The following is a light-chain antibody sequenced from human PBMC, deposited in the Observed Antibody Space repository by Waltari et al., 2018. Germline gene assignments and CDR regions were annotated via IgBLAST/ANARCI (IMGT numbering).Light chain of an antibody. CDR2: EVT. CDR3: CSYAGLGIYV. J-gene: IGLJ1*01. V-gene: IGLV2-23*02. Sequence: QSGLTQPASVSGSPGQSITISCTGTSSDVGNYNLVSWYQQYPGKAPKLMVYEVTKRNGGVSDRFYGAKSGNTDSLTIDGIQSEDEDDYYCCSYAGLGIYVFGTGTKVTVL. CDR1: SSDVGNYNL.